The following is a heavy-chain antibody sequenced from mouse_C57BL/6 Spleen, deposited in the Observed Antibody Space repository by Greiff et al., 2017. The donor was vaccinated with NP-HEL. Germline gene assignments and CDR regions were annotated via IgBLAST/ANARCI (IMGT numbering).Heavy chain of an antibody. CDR1: GFTFSDYG. V-gene: IGHV5-17*01. CDR2: ISSGSSTI. Sequence: EVQLVESGGVLLKPGGFLKLSCAASGFTFSDYGLHWVRQAPEKGLELVAYISSGSSTIYYSATVKGRFSISRDNAKNTLLLQMTSLRSEDTAMYYCARGRYDYAAWIAYWGQETLVTVSA. CDR3: ARGRYDYAAWIAY. J-gene: IGHJ3*01. D-gene: IGHD2-4*01.